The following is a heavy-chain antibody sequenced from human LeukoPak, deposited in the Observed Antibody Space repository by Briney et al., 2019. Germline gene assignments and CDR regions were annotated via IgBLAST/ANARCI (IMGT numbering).Heavy chain of an antibody. CDR3: AKDYRGHIVVVTAIGD. D-gene: IGHD2-21*02. CDR1: GFISSTYS. J-gene: IGHJ4*02. Sequence: GGSLRLSCAASGFISSTYSMNWVRQAPGKGLEWVSAISGSGGSTYYADSVKGRFTISRDNSKNTLYLQMNSLRAEDTAVYYCAKDYRGHIVVVTAIGDWGQGTLVTVSS. CDR2: ISGSGGST. V-gene: IGHV3-23*01.